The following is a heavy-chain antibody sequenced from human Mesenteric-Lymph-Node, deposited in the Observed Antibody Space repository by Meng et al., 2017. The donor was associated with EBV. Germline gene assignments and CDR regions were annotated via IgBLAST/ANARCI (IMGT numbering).Heavy chain of an antibody. Sequence: HLQEPGPGLVKPSETLSLTCTVSGDSISSPSYYWGWMCQSPGKGLEWIGSIYYSGNTYYNPSLKSRVTISVDTSKNQFSLKLSSVTAADTAVYYCTRDHSNSGWFPYWGQGTLVTVSS. J-gene: IGHJ4*01. CDR3: TRDHSNSGWFPY. CDR2: IYYSGNT. V-gene: IGHV4-39*07. D-gene: IGHD6-19*01. CDR1: GDSISSPSYY.